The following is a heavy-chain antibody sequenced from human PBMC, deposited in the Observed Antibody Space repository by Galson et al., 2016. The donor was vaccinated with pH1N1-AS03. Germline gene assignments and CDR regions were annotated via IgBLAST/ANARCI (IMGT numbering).Heavy chain of an antibody. CDR2: IDSGATTI. J-gene: IGHJ4*02. V-gene: IGHV3-74*03. CDR3: ARSTEGAFDY. Sequence: SLRLSCAASGFTFSKEWMSWVRQAPGKGLVWVSRIDSGATTITYVDSVKGRFTISRDNGRNTLYLQMTDLRADDTALYYCARSTEGAFDYWGQGILVTVSS. CDR1: GFTFSKEW. D-gene: IGHD4/OR15-4a*01.